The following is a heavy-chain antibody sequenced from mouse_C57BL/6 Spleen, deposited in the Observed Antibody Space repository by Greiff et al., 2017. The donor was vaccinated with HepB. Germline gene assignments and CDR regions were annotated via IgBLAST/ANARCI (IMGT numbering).Heavy chain of an antibody. J-gene: IGHJ1*03. V-gene: IGHV14-4*01. D-gene: IGHD1-1*01. CDR1: GFNIKDDY. CDR3: TTGGTVVATTRRDFDV. Sequence: EVQLQQSGAELVRPGASVKLSCTASGFNIKDDYMHWVKQRPEQGLEWIGWIDPENGDTEYASKFQGKATITADTSSNTAYLQLSSLTSEDTAVYYWTTGGTVVATTRRDFDVWGTGTTVTVSS. CDR2: IDPENGDT.